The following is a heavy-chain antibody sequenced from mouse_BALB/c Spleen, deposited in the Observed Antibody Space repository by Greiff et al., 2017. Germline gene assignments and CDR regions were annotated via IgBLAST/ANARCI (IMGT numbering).Heavy chain of an antibody. CDR3: ARGGYDYYAMDY. CDR1: GFTFSSFG. Sequence: EVQVVESGGGLVQPGGSRKLSCAASGFTFSSFGMHWVRQAPEKGLEWVAYISSGSSTIYYADTVKGRFTISRDNPKNTLFLQMTSLRSEDTAMYYCARGGYDYYAMDYWGQGTSVTVSS. V-gene: IGHV5-17*02. CDR2: ISSGSSTI. J-gene: IGHJ4*01.